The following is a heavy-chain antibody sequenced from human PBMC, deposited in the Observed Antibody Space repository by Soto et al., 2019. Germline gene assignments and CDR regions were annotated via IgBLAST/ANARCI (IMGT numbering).Heavy chain of an antibody. CDR3: AREVLPRGNFITGKLFDY. CDR1: GYSFTGYS. D-gene: IGHD1-20*01. V-gene: IGHV1-2*02. J-gene: IGHJ4*02. CDR2: INPKSGGT. Sequence: ASVKVSCKTSGYSFTGYSVHWVRQAPGHGPEWMGWINPKSGGTKYAQKFQGRVTMTRDTSISTVFMELSRVTSDDTAVYYCAREVLPRGNFITGKLFDYWGRGSLVPVYS.